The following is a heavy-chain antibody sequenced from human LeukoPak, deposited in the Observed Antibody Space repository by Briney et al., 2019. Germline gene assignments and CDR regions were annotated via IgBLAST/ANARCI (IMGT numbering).Heavy chain of an antibody. CDR3: AKGRTSGYYAHFDQ. V-gene: IGHV3-23*01. CDR2: ISTSGGST. J-gene: IGHJ4*02. D-gene: IGHD3-22*01. Sequence: PGGSLRLSCAASGFTFNTYDTSWVRQAPGKGLEWVSSISTSGGSTYYADSVKGRFTISRDNSKNTLYLQMNSLRAEDTAVYYCAKGRTSGYYAHFDQWGQGTQVTVSS. CDR1: GFTFNTYD.